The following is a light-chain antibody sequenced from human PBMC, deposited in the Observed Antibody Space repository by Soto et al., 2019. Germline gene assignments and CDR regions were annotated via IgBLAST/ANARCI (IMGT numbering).Light chain of an antibody. J-gene: IGKJ1*01. Sequence: IQFTQSPASLSASIGDRVTITCRASQGISSYLALYQQKPGKAPKLLIYAASTLQSGVPSRFSGSGSGTDFTLTISSLQPEDFATYYCQQLNSYPRTFGQGTKVDIK. CDR3: QQLNSYPRT. V-gene: IGKV1-9*01. CDR1: QGISSY. CDR2: AAS.